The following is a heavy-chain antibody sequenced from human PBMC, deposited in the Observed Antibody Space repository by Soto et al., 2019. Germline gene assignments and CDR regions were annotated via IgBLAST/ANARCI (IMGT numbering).Heavy chain of an antibody. V-gene: IGHV4-34*01. CDR1: GGSFSGYY. CDR2: INHSGST. CDR3: ARRVEYCSSTSCYVGRFDP. Sequence: QVQLQQWGAGLLKPSETLSLTCAVYGGSFSGYYWSWIRQPPGKGLEWIGEINHSGSTNYNPSLKSRATISVDTSKNQFSLKLSSVTAADTAVYYCARRVEYCSSTSCYVGRFDPWGQGTLVTVSS. J-gene: IGHJ5*02. D-gene: IGHD2-2*01.